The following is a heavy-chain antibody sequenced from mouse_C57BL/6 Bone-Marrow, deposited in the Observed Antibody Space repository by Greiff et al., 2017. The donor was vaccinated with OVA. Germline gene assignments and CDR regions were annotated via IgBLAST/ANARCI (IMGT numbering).Heavy chain of an antibody. Sequence: EVKLVESGGGLVKPGGSLKLSCAASGFTFSDYGMHWVRQAPEKGLEWVAYISSGSSTIYYADTVKGRFTISRDNAKNTLFLQMTSLRSEDTAMYYCARRTTVVAHYFYYWGQGTTLTVSS. CDR3: ARRTTVVAHYFYY. CDR1: GFTFSDYG. CDR2: ISSGSSTI. V-gene: IGHV5-17*01. D-gene: IGHD1-1*01. J-gene: IGHJ2*01.